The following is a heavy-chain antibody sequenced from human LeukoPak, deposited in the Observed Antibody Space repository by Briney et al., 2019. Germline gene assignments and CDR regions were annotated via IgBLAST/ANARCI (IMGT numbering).Heavy chain of an antibody. D-gene: IGHD1-26*01. CDR3: ARDPAIVGAPDY. V-gene: IGHV3-48*04. CDR2: ISSSSSTI. Sequence: GGSLRLSCAPSGFTFSSYSMNGVRQAPRKGREWGSYISSSSSTIYYADSVKGRSTISRANTKHSLYLLMSSLSADDTAVYYCARDPAIVGAPDYWGQGTLVTVSS. J-gene: IGHJ4*02. CDR1: GFTFSSYS.